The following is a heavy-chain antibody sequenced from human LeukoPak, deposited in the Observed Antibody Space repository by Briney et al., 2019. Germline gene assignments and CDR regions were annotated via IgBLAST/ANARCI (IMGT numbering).Heavy chain of an antibody. CDR1: GYTFTSYY. J-gene: IGHJ4*02. CDR2: INPSGGST. CDR3: ARDRSGGYDWDYFDY. D-gene: IGHD5-12*01. Sequence: GASVKVSCKASGYTFTSYYMHWVRQAPGQGLEWMGIINPSGGSTSYAQKFQGRVTMTRDTSTSTVYMELSSLRSEDTAVYYCARDRSGGYDWDYFDYWGQGTLVTVSS. V-gene: IGHV1-46*01.